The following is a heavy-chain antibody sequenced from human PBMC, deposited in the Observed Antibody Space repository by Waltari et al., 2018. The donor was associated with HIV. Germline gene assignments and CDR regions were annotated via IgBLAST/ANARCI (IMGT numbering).Heavy chain of an antibody. J-gene: IGHJ6*02. CDR3: VKDRGIAVRPPYYFGLDV. V-gene: IGHV3-9*01. CDR2: FGGSSGSI. CDR1: GFKFDDYA. Sequence: EVQLVESGGGLVQPGRSLRLSCTASGFKFDDYAMHWVRQSPGKGLEWVSGFGGSSGSIGYADSVKGRFTISRDKARNSLYLDMNILRPEDTAVYYCVKDRGIAVRPPYYFGLDVWGQGTTVTVSS. D-gene: IGHD6-6*01.